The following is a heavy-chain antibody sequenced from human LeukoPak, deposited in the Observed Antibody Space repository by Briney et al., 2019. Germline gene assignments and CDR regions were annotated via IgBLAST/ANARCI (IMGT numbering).Heavy chain of an antibody. CDR1: GSTFSSYT. CDR2: IIPILGIA. V-gene: IGHV1-69*04. D-gene: IGHD6-19*01. J-gene: IGHJ4*02. Sequence: SVKVSCKASGSTFSSYTISWVRQAPGQGLEWMGRIIPILGIANYAQKFQGRVTITADKSTSTAYMELSSLRYEDTAVYYCAREGGRKAVAGTRSPYRWGQGTLVTVSS. CDR3: AREGGRKAVAGTRSPYR.